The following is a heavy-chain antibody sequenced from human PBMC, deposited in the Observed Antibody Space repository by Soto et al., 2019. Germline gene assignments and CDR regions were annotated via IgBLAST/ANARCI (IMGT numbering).Heavy chain of an antibody. Sequence: GGSLRLSCTSFSQYGMSWVRRPPGKGLEWISTIGPTGYTHYAASVAGRLTISRDDSANTLYLQMSNLRVDDTAIYYCAKDPSTGPADYWGQGALVTVSS. J-gene: IGHJ4*02. CDR2: IGPTGYT. D-gene: IGHD3-9*01. CDR3: AKDPSTGPADY. V-gene: IGHV3-23*01. CDR1: SQYG.